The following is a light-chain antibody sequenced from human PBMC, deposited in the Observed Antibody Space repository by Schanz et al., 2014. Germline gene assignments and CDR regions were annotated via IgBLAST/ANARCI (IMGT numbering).Light chain of an antibody. Sequence: DIQMTQSPSTLSASVGDRVTITCRASQSASRWVAWYQQKPGKAPNLLIYETSILESGVPSRFSGSGSGTEFTLTITSLQTEDFATYYCKQAYTFPWTFGQGTKVEIK. J-gene: IGKJ1*01. V-gene: IGKV1-5*03. CDR3: KQAYTFPWT. CDR2: ETS. CDR1: QSASRW.